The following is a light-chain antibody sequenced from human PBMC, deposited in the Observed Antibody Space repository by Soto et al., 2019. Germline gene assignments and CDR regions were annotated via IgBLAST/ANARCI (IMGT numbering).Light chain of an antibody. CDR2: DAS. CDR3: QQRSSWPLLT. CDR1: QSVSSS. J-gene: IGKJ4*01. V-gene: IGKV3-11*01. Sequence: EIVLTQSPATLSLSPGERATLSCRASQSVSSSLAWYQHKPGQAPRLLIYDASNRATGIPARFSGSGSGTDFTLTISSLEPEDFAIHYCQQRSSWPLLTFGGGTKVDIK.